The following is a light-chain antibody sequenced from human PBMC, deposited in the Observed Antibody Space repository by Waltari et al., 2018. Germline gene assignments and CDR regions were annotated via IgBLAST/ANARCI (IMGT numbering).Light chain of an antibody. CDR3: TAWDDSLNGRL. Sequence: QSVLTQPPSASGTPGQRVTISCSGSSSNIGPNTVRWYQQLPGTAPKLLIYINKQRPSEVPDRLSGSKSGTSASLDISGLQSEDEATYYCTAWDDSLNGRLFGGGTKVTVL. J-gene: IGLJ3*02. CDR2: INK. CDR1: SSNIGPNT. V-gene: IGLV1-44*01.